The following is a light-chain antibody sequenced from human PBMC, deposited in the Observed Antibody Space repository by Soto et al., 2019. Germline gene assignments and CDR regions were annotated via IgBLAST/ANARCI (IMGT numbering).Light chain of an antibody. J-gene: IGKJ1*01. CDR1: QTISGW. CDR2: DAS. V-gene: IGKV1-5*01. CDR3: QQYKSYPWT. Sequence: DIQMTQSPSTLSASVGDGVTITCRASQTISGWLAWYQQRPGKAPKLLISDASSLRSGVPSRFSGRGSGTEFTLTISSLQPDDFGSYYCQQYKSYPWTFGHGTKVEV.